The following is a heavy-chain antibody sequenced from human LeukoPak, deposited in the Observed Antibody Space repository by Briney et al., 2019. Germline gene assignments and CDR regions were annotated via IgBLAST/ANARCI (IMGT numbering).Heavy chain of an antibody. CDR3: ARDQGAYSGYDPQY. Sequence: GASVKVSCKASRYTFTDYYMHWVRQAPGQELEWMGRINPNSGGTNYAQKFQGRVTMTRDTSISTAYMELSRLRSDDTAVYYCARDQGAYSGYDPQYWGQGTLVTVSS. J-gene: IGHJ4*02. V-gene: IGHV1-2*06. D-gene: IGHD5-12*01. CDR2: INPNSGGT. CDR1: RYTFTDYY.